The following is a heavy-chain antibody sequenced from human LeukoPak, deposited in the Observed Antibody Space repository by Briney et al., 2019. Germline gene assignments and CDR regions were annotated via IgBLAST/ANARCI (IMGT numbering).Heavy chain of an antibody. CDR2: ISSSGSTI. CDR3: ARELGDDYYYYMDV. J-gene: IGHJ6*03. CDR1: GFTFSDYY. D-gene: IGHD2-21*02. V-gene: IGHV3-11*04. Sequence: GGSLRLSCAASGFTFSDYYMSWIRQAPGKGLEWVSYISSSGSTIYYADSVKGRFTISRDNAKNSLYLQMNSLRAEDTAVYYCARELGDDYYYYMDVWGKGTTVTISS.